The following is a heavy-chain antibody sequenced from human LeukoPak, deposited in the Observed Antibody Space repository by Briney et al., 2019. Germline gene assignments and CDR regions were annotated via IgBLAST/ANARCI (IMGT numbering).Heavy chain of an antibody. CDR2: IYHSGST. CDR3: ARGASYSGSYRFDY. Sequence: PSGTLSLTCGVSGGSISSSNWWSWVRQPPGKGLEWIGEIYHSGSTNYNPSLKSRVTISVDTSKNQFSLKRSSVTAADTAVYYCARGASYSGSYRFDYWGQGTLVTVSS. V-gene: IGHV4-4*02. CDR1: GGSISSSNW. J-gene: IGHJ4*02. D-gene: IGHD1-26*01.